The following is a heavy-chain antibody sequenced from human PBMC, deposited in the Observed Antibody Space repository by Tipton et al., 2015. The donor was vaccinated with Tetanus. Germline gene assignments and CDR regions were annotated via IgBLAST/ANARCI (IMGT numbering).Heavy chain of an antibody. D-gene: IGHD2-15*01. J-gene: IGHJ4*02. CDR1: GFIFSSYG. CDR3: ARGADCSGGSCVSGDFDA. Sequence: SLRLSCAASGFIFSSYGIHWVRQAPGKGLEWVAVSWYDGTDKYYADSVKGRFTISRVNSKNTHYLNMNSLRAEDTALYYGARGADCSGGSCVSGDFDAWGQGTQVTVSS. V-gene: IGHV3-33*01. CDR2: SWYDGTDK.